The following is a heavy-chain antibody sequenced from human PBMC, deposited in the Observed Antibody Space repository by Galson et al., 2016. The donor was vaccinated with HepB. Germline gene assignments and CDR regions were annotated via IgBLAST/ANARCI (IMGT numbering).Heavy chain of an antibody. CDR1: GFTFSNYA. CDR3: ARDPFYCIKTSCLPYYFDN. Sequence: SLRLSCAASGFTFSNYAMHWVRQAPRKGLEWVEVIWFDGSNTFYADSVRGRFTISRDNAKNTLDLQMNSLRPEDTALYYCARDPFYCIKTSCLPYYFDNWGQGTRVTVSS. J-gene: IGHJ4*02. CDR2: IWFDGSNT. V-gene: IGHV3-30*14. D-gene: IGHD2-8*01.